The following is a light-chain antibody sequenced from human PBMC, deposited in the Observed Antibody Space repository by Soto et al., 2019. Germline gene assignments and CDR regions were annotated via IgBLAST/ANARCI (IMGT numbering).Light chain of an antibody. J-gene: IGKJ1*01. CDR2: WAS. CDR1: QSVLYSSNNKNY. V-gene: IGKV4-1*01. Sequence: DIVMTQSPDSLAVSLGERATINCKSSQSVLYSSNNKNYLAWYQQKPGQPPKLLIYWASTRESGVPDRFSGSGSETDFTLTISSLQAEDVAVYYCQHYYTPPATFGQGTKVEIK. CDR3: QHYYTPPAT.